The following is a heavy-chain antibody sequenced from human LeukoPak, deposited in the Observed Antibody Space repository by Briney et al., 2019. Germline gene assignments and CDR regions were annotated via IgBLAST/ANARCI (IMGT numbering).Heavy chain of an antibody. CDR1: GFTVSSNY. Sequence: GGSLRLSCAASGFTVSSNYMSWVRQAPGKGLEWVSVIYSGGSTYYADSVKGRFTISRDNSKNTLYLQMNSLRAEDTAVYYCARDTVVPADYYYYMDVWGKGTTVTVSS. CDR3: ARDTVVPADYYYYMDV. D-gene: IGHD2-2*01. CDR2: IYSGGST. V-gene: IGHV3-66*02. J-gene: IGHJ6*03.